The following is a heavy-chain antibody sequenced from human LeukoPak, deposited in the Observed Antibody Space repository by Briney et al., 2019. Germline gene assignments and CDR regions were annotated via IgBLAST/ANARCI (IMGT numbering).Heavy chain of an antibody. CDR1: GFTFSSYW. V-gene: IGHV3-74*01. CDR2: INSDGSST. J-gene: IGHJ6*03. CDR3: ASISVTPQFDMDV. D-gene: IGHD4-11*01. Sequence: GGSLRLSCAASGFTFSSYWMHWVRQAPGKGLVWVSRINSDGSSTSYADSVKGRFTISRDNAKNTLYLQMNSLRAEDTAVYYCASISVTPQFDMDVWGKGTTVTVSS.